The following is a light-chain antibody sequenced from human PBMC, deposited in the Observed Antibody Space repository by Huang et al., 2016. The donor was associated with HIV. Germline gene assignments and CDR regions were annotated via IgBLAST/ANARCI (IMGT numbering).Light chain of an antibody. CDR3: QQSFSVPYT. CDR2: AVS. CDR1: QSISRY. J-gene: IGKJ2*01. Sequence: DIQMTQSPSSLSTSVGDRVTITCRASQSISRYLNWYQHKPGKVPNLLIYAVSNWPSGDPARFSGYGAGTDFTLTIGSLQPEDFATYYCQQSFSVPYTFGPGTKLEI. V-gene: IGKV1-39*01.